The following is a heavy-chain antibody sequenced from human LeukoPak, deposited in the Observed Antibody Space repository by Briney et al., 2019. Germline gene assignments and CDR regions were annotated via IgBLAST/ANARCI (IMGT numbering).Heavy chain of an antibody. D-gene: IGHD6-13*01. CDR2: IYYSGST. J-gene: IGHJ3*02. CDR1: GASISFYY. CDR3: ALDSSGWSDYSFDI. Sequence: PSETLSLTCTVSGASISFYYWSWIRQPPGKGLEWIGYIYYSGSTKYNPSLKSRVTMSIDTSKNQFSLNLKSVTAADTAVYYCALDSSGWSDYSFDIWGHGTMVTVSS. V-gene: IGHV4-59*01.